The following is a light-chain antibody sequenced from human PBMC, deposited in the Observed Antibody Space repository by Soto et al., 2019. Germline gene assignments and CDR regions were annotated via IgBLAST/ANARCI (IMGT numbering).Light chain of an antibody. CDR3: QVWDSSSEHVV. V-gene: IGLV3-21*04. J-gene: IGLJ2*01. CDR2: YDS. CDR1: NIGSKS. Sequence: SYELTQPPSVSVAPGKTARITCGGNNIGSKSVHWYQQKSGQAPVLFIYYDSDRTSGIPERFSGSNSGNTATLNISSVEAGDEADYYCQVWDSSSEHVVFGGGTKLTVL.